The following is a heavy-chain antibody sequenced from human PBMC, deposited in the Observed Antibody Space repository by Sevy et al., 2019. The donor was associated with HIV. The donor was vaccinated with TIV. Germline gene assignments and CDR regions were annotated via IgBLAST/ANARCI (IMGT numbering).Heavy chain of an antibody. J-gene: IGHJ4*02. V-gene: IGHV4-59*01. CDR1: GGSINNYY. Sequence: SETLSLTCTVSGGSINNYYWTWIRQPPGKGLEWIGFIYYTGTTTYNPSLKSRVTISVDQSRSQFSLRRSSISAADTAVYHCARLRGSSTLFDSWGQGTLVTVSS. CDR3: ARLRGSSTLFDS. CDR2: IYYTGTT. D-gene: IGHD1-26*01.